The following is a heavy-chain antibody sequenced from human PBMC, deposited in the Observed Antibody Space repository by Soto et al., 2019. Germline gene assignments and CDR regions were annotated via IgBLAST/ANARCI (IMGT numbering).Heavy chain of an antibody. CDR3: ARGRYGDY. J-gene: IGHJ4*02. CDR1: GYGFTTYG. D-gene: IGHD1-1*01. V-gene: IGHV1-18*01. CDR2: ISAHNGNT. Sequence: QVHLVQSGAEVKKPGASVKVSCKGSGYGFTTYGITWVRQAPGQGLEWMAWISAHNGNTNYAPKLQGRVTVTRDTSTRTAYMELRSLRSDVTAVYYCARGRYGDYWGQGALVSVSS.